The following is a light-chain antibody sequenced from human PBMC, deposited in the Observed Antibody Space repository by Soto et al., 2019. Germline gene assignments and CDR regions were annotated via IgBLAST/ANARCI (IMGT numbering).Light chain of an antibody. V-gene: IGKV3-20*01. CDR3: HQYGGSPPFT. CDR1: QSISSSY. CDR2: GAS. Sequence: EIVLTQSPGTLSLSPGERATLSCRVSQSISSSYLAWYQQKPGQAPRLRIYGASSRATGIPDRFSGSGSGTDFTLTISRLEPEDFVVYYCHQYGGSPPFTFGQGTKLEIK. J-gene: IGKJ2*01.